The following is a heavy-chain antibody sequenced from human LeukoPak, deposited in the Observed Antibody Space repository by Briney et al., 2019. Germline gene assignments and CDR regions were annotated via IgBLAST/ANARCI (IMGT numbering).Heavy chain of an antibody. CDR1: GFTFSSCG. J-gene: IGHJ4*02. D-gene: IGHD5-12*01. CDR3: AKKGSHSAYDRNDY. V-gene: IGHV3-23*01. Sequence: PGGSLRLSCAASGFTFSSCGMSWVRQAPGKGLEWVSTISGSGDGTYYADSVKGRFTISRDNSRNTLYLQMNSLRVEDTALYYCAKKGSHSAYDRNDYWGQGTLVTVSS. CDR2: ISGSGDGT.